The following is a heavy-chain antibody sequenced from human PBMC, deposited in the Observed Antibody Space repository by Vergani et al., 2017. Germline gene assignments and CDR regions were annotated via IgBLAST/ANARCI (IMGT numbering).Heavy chain of an antibody. Sequence: QVQLQESGPGLVKPSETLSLTCTVSGGSISSYYWSWIRQPPGKGLEWIGYIYYSGSTNYNPSLKSRVTISVDTSKNQFSLKLSSVTAADTAVYYCARVHYYDSSGHNIFDYWGQGTLVTVSS. J-gene: IGHJ4*02. CDR3: ARVHYYDSSGHNIFDY. CDR2: IYYSGST. V-gene: IGHV4-59*01. D-gene: IGHD3-22*01. CDR1: GGSISSYY.